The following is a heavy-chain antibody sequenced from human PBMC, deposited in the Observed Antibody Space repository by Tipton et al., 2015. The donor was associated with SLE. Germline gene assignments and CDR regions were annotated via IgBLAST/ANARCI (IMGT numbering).Heavy chain of an antibody. J-gene: IGHJ1*01. CDR2: VSYAGTRE. Sequence: SLRLSCAGSGFPFSNYALHWVRQAPGKGLEWVALVSYAGTREAYADSVKGRFTISRDDSKNTVFLQMSSLRAEDTAVYYCARARGDNSAYYFISHWGQGTLVSVSS. D-gene: IGHD3-22*01. CDR3: ARARGDNSAYYFISH. CDR1: GFPFSNYA. V-gene: IGHV3-30*04.